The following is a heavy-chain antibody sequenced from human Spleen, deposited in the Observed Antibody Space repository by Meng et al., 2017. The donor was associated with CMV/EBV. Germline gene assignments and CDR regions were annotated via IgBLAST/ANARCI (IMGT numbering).Heavy chain of an antibody. D-gene: IGHD1-7*01. CDR1: GASISNAAYY. V-gene: IGHV4-30-4*08. Sequence: TVSGASISNAAYYWSWIRQPPGKGLEWIGYTSYAGHTHYTPSLRSRITFSLDTSENQFSLNLNSVTAADTAIYYCVRVATGTSWYDPWGQGTLVTVSS. CDR2: TSYAGHT. J-gene: IGHJ5*02. CDR3: VRVATGTSWYDP.